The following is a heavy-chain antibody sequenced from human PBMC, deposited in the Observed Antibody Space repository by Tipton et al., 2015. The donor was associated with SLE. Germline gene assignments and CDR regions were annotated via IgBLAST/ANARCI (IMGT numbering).Heavy chain of an antibody. V-gene: IGHV4-34*01. J-gene: IGHJ6*02. CDR3: ARDGYYDYYGMDV. CDR2: INHSGST. CDR1: GGSFSGYY. Sequence: TLSLTCAVYGGSFSGYYWSWIRQPPGKALEWIGEINHSGSTNYNPSLKSRVTASVDTSKNQFSLKLSSVTAADTAVYYCARDGYYDYYGMDVWGQGTTVTVSS.